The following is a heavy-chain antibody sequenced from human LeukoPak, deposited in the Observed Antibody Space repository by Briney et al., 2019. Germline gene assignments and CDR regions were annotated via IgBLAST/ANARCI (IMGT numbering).Heavy chain of an antibody. Sequence: GGSLRLSCAASGFTFNDYSMNWVRQAPGKGLEWVSYISSDTSIMHNADSVKGRLTISRDNAKNSLFLQMNSLRAEDTAVYYCARGGRNTHPYDSNGYSRPLYYDYGMDVWGQGTTVTVSS. J-gene: IGHJ6*02. V-gene: IGHV3-48*01. D-gene: IGHD3-22*01. CDR3: ARGGRNTHPYDSNGYSRPLYYDYGMDV. CDR2: ISSDTSIM. CDR1: GFTFNDYS.